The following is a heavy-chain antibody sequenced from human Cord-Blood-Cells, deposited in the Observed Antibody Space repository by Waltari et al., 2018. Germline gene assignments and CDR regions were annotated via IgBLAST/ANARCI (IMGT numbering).Heavy chain of an antibody. D-gene: IGHD1-1*01. CDR2: INHSGST. CDR1: GGSFSGYY. Sequence: QVQLQQWGAGLLKPSETLSLTCAVYGGSFSGYYWSWIRQPPGKGLEWIGEINHSGSTNYNPSLKSRVTISVDTSKNQFSLKLSSVTAADTAVYYCARLGTYANTRSYAFDIWGQGTMVTVSS. J-gene: IGHJ3*02. V-gene: IGHV4-34*01. CDR3: ARLGTYANTRSYAFDI.